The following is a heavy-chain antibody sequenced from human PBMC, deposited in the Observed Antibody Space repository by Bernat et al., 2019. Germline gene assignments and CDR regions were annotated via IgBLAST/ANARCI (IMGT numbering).Heavy chain of an antibody. CDR3: AKGIYPKGYCSGGNCYYYFYGMDV. D-gene: IGHD2-15*01. CDR1: GFTFSSFA. CDR2: ISGSGDST. J-gene: IGHJ6*02. Sequence: EVQLVESGGGLVQPGGSLRLSCGASGFTFSSFAMSWVRQAAGRGLEWVSGISGSGDSTYYADSVKGRFTISRDNSKNTLYLQMNSLRAEDTAVYYCAKGIYPKGYCSGGNCYYYFYGMDVWGQGTTVTVSS. V-gene: IGHV3-23*04.